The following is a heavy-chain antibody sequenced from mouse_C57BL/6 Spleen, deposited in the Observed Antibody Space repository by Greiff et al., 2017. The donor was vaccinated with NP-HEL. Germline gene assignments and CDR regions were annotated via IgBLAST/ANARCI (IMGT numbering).Heavy chain of an antibody. J-gene: IGHJ4*01. CDR3: AKNGATVVATTYYAMDY. D-gene: IGHD1-1*01. Sequence: QVQLKQSGPGLVQPSQSLSITCTVSGFSLTSYGVHWVRQSPGKGLEWLGVIWRGGSTDYNAAFMSRLSITKDNSKSQDFFKMNSLQADDTAIYYCAKNGATVVATTYYAMDYWGQGTSVTVSS. CDR1: GFSLTSYG. CDR2: IWRGGST. V-gene: IGHV2-5*01.